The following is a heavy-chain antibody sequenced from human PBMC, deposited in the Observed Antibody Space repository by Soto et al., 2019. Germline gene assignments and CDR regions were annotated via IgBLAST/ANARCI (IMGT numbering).Heavy chain of an antibody. CDR2: VYHTGRT. CDR3: ARDFAYFDS. D-gene: IGHD3-3*01. CDR1: GGSFKSGSYS. J-gene: IGHJ4*02. V-gene: IGHV4-61*01. Sequence: QVQLQESGPGLVKPSETLSLTCTVSGGSFKSGSYSWSWIRQPPGKGLEWIGYVYHTGRTSYNPSLKSLVSISMDTSKNQFSLNLDSVTAADPAVYFCARDFAYFDSWGQGTLVTVSS.